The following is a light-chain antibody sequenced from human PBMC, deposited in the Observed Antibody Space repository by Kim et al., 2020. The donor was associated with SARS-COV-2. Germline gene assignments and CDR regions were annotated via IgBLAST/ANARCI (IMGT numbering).Light chain of an antibody. Sequence: DIQVTQSPSSLSASVGDRVTITCQASHDISNSLNWYQQKAGTAPRLLVYDAFNLKAGVPSRFSGSGSGTEFFFNIASLQPEDSATYYCQHYDTLPPSYTFGQGTKLEIK. V-gene: IGKV1-33*01. J-gene: IGKJ2*01. CDR3: QHYDTLPPSYT. CDR2: DAF. CDR1: HDISNS.